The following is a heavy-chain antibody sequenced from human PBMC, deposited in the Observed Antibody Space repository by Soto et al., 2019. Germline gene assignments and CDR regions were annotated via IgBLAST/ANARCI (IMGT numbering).Heavy chain of an antibody. J-gene: IGHJ6*02. CDR3: TSLNVLRFLEWNDYGMDV. Sequence: GGSLRLSCTASGFTFGDYAMSWVRQAPGKGLEWVGFIRSKAYGGTTEYAASVKGRFTISRDDSKSIAYLQMNSLKTEDTAVYYCTSLNVLRFLEWNDYGMDVWGQGTTVTVSS. D-gene: IGHD3-3*01. CDR1: GFTFGDYA. CDR2: IRSKAYGGTT. V-gene: IGHV3-49*04.